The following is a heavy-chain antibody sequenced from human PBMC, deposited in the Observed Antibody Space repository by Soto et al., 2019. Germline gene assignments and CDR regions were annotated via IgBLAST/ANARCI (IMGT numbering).Heavy chain of an antibody. V-gene: IGHV4-31*03. CDR2: IYDSESA. CDR1: GESISSGGYY. CDR3: ARASSSSSAADY. Sequence: QVQLQESGPGLVKPSQTLSLTCSVSGESISSGGYYWSWIRHHPGKGLEWIGYIYDSESAYYNPSLKSRVTISMDTSKNPFARRLSSVTAADTAVYYCARASSSSSAADYRGQGTLATVSS. J-gene: IGHJ4*02. D-gene: IGHD6-6*01.